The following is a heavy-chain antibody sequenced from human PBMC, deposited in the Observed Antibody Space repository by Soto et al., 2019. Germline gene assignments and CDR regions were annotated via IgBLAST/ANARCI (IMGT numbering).Heavy chain of an antibody. CDR2: INPNSGGT. J-gene: IGHJ3*02. CDR1: GYTFTGYY. D-gene: IGHD2-15*01. Sequence: QVQLVQSGAEVKKPGASVKVSCKASGYTFTGYYMHWVRQAPGQGLEWMGWINPNSGGTNYAQKFQGWVTMTRDTSIGTAYMELSRLRSDDTAVYYCARDRSSLGYCSGGSCYSPAFDIWGQGTMVTVSS. V-gene: IGHV1-2*04. CDR3: ARDRSSLGYCSGGSCYSPAFDI.